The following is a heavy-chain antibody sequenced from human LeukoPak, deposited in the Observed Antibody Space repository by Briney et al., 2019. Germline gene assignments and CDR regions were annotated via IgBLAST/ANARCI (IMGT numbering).Heavy chain of an antibody. CDR3: ARDLGYCSSTSCYRGAFDI. CDR1: GYTFTGYY. J-gene: IGHJ3*02. Sequence: ASVKVSCKASGYTFTGYYMHWVRQAPGQGLEWMGWINPDSGGTNYAQKFQGRVTLTTDTSTSTVYMDLRSLRSDDTAVYYCARDLGYCSSTSCYRGAFDIWGQGTMVTVSS. V-gene: IGHV1-2*02. CDR2: INPDSGGT. D-gene: IGHD2-2*02.